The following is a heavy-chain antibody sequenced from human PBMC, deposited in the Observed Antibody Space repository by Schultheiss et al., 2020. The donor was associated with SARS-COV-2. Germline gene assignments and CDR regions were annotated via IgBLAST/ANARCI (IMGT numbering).Heavy chain of an antibody. D-gene: IGHD6-13*01. V-gene: IGHV3-47*01. CDR2: IGTGGDT. CDR3: ARYEQQLGYIDY. J-gene: IGHJ4*02. CDR1: GFAFSSYA. Sequence: GGSLRLSCAASGFAFSSYALHWVRRAPGKGLEWVSAIGTGGDTYYADSVMGRFTISRDNAKNSLYLLMNSLTAEDTAVYYCARYEQQLGYIDYWGQGTLVTVSS.